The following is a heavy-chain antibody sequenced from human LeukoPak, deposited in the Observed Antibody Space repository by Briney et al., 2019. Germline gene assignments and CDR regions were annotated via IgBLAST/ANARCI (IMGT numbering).Heavy chain of an antibody. Sequence: PGGSLRLSCAASGFTFSSYAMIWVRQAPGKGLEWVSVISGSGSSTDYADSVKGRFTISRDNAKNSLHLQMDSLRAEDTAVYFCARVEATTGRNYHYYYMDVWGKGTTVTVSS. CDR3: ARVEATTGRNYHYYYMDV. J-gene: IGHJ6*03. V-gene: IGHV3-21*01. D-gene: IGHD1-1*01. CDR1: GFTFSSYA. CDR2: ISGSGSST.